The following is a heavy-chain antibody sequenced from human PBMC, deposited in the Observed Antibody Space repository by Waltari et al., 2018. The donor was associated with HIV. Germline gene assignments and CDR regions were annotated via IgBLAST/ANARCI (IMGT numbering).Heavy chain of an antibody. CDR3: ARVAYYYDSSGYYYEY. CDR1: GGTFSSYA. CDR2: IIPSLGIA. V-gene: IGHV1-69*04. D-gene: IGHD3-22*01. J-gene: IGHJ4*02. Sequence: QVQLVQSGAEVKKPGSSVKVSCKASGGTFSSYAISWVRQAPGQGLEWMGRIIPSLGIANYAQKFQGRVTITADKSTSTAYMELSSLRSEDTAVYYCARVAYYYDSSGYYYEYWGQGTLVTVSS.